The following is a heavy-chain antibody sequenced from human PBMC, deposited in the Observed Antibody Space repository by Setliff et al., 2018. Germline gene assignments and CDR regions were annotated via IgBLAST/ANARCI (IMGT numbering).Heavy chain of an antibody. D-gene: IGHD1-26*01. J-gene: IGHJ5*02. CDR3: ARVKVIVGDNWFDP. V-gene: IGHV1-8*03. CDR1: GYTFTSYD. CDR2: MNPNSGNT. Sequence: ASVKVSCKASGYTFTSYDINWVRQATGQGLEWMGWMNPNSGNTGYAQKFQGRVTITRNTSISTAYMELSSLRSEDTAVYYCARVKVIVGDNWFDPWGQGTLVTVSS.